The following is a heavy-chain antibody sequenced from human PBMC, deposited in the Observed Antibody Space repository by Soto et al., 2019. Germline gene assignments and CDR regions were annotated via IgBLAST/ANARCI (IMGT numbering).Heavy chain of an antibody. CDR1: LFIVSDNY. V-gene: IGHV3-66*01. CDR2: IHSGGGT. CDR3: ATRMTTGPY. D-gene: IGHD4-17*01. Sequence: EVRLVQSGGGLVQPGGSLRLSCAASLFIVSDNYMSWVRQAPGKGLEWVSLIHSGGGTDYAESVKGRFTISRDNSKNTLYLQMNSLNAEDTGIYYCATRMTTGPYWGQGTVVTVSS. J-gene: IGHJ4*02.